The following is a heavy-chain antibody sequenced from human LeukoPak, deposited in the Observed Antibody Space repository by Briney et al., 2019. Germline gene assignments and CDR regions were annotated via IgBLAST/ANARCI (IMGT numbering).Heavy chain of an antibody. J-gene: IGHJ4*02. V-gene: IGHV4-39*07. CDR2: ISYSGST. D-gene: IGHD3-10*01. CDR1: GGSITTFSSY. Sequence: SETLSLTCTVSGGSITTFSSYWGWVRQPLGKGLELIGSISYSGSTYYSPSLQSRVTISVDTSKNQFSLKVNSMTAADTAMYYCARMGATTPGSANPDYWGQGTLVTVSS. CDR3: ARMGATTPGSANPDY.